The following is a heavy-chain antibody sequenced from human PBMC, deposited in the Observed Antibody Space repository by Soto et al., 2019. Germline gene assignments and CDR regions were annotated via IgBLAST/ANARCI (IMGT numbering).Heavy chain of an antibody. CDR3: VRDLGTNKYYFEY. J-gene: IGHJ4*02. CDR2: ISYHGSNE. CDR1: VCTFSNYG. V-gene: IGHV3-30*03. Sequence: VGSLRLSCASSVCTFSNYGMHWVRQSPGKWLEWVAVISYHGSNEYYPDSEKGRFTISRDNSKNTVYLQMNSLRAEDTAVYYCVRDLGTNKYYFEYWGQGTVVIVS.